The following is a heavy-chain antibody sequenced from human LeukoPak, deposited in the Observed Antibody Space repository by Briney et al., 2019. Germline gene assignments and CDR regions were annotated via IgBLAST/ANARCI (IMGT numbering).Heavy chain of an antibody. V-gene: IGHV3-21*01. CDR1: GFTFSNYI. J-gene: IGHJ6*04. CDR3: ATDTLRFRMDV. D-gene: IGHD3-3*01. CDR2: ISSSSTYT. Sequence: GGSLRLSCAAPGFTFSNYIMNWVRQAPGKGLEWVSSISSSSTYTYYADSVKGRFTISRDNAKNSLFLQMNSLRDDDTGVYFCATDTLRFRMDVWGKGTTVIVSS.